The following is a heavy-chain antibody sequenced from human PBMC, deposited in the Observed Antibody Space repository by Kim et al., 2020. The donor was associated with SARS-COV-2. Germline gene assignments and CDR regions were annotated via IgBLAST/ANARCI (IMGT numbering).Heavy chain of an antibody. D-gene: IGHD3-22*01. V-gene: IGHV4-31*03. J-gene: IGHJ5*02. CDR3: ARNIGITMIVVATGWFDP. CDR1: GGSISSGGYY. CDR2: IYYSGST. Sequence: SETLSLTCTVSGGSISSGGYYWSWIRQHPGKGLEWIGYIYYSGSTYYNPSLKSRVTISVDTSKNQFSLKLSSVTAADTAVYYCARNIGITMIVVATGWFDPWGQGTLVTVSS.